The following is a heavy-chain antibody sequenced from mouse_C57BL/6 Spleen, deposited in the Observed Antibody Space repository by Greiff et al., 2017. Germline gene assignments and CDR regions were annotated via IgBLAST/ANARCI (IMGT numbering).Heavy chain of an antibody. Sequence: ESGPGLVKPSQSLSLTCSVTGYSITSGYYWNWIRQFPGNKLEWMGYISYDGSNNYNPSLKNQISITRDTSKNQVFLKLNSLTTEDTATYYCAKDYNDYDEGAMDYWSQGTSVTVSS. D-gene: IGHD2-4*01. J-gene: IGHJ4*01. CDR1: GYSITSGYY. CDR3: AKDYNDYDEGAMDY. CDR2: ISYDGSN. V-gene: IGHV3-6*01.